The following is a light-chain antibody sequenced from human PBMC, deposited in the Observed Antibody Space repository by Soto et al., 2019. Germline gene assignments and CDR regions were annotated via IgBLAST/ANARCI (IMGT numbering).Light chain of an antibody. Sequence: DIQMTQSPSSLSASVGDRVTITCRASQGIRNYLAWYQQKPGKVPKLLIYAASTLQSGVPSRFSGSGSGTDFTLAISSLQPEDGATDYGQNYNSAPFTFGPGTKVDIK. CDR1: QGIRNY. V-gene: IGKV1-27*01. J-gene: IGKJ3*01. CDR2: AAS. CDR3: QNYNSAPFT.